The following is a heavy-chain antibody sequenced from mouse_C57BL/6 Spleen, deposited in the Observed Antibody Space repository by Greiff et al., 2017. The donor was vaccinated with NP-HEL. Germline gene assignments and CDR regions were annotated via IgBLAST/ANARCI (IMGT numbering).Heavy chain of an antibody. D-gene: IGHD2-4*01. CDR2: ISYSGST. J-gene: IGHJ1*03. CDR1: GYSITSGYD. CDR3: ARDDYEGYFDV. V-gene: IGHV3-1*01. Sequence: EVQRVESGPGMVKPSQSLSLTCTVTGYSITSGYDWHWIRHFPGNKLEWMGYISYSGSTNYNPSLKSRISITHDTSKNHFFLKLNSVTTEDTATYYCARDDYEGYFDVWGTGTTVTVSS.